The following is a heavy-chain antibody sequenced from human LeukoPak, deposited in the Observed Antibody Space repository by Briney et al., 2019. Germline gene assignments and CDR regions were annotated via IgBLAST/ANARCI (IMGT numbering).Heavy chain of an antibody. CDR1: GGSISSTNW. V-gene: IGHV4-4*02. Sequence: SSETLSLTCGVSGGSISSTNWWTGVRPPPGEGLEWIGEVHLSGRTNYNPSLESRVTMSVDMSENHISLKLTSATAADTAVYYCAREGGPYRPLDYSGQGTLVTVSS. CDR3: AREGGPYRPLDY. CDR2: VHLSGRT. J-gene: IGHJ4*02.